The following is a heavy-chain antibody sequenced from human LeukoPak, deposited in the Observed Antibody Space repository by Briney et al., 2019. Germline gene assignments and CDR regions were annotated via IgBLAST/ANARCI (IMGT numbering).Heavy chain of an antibody. CDR3: ARYGLLRGYDY. Sequence: PSETLSLTCTVPGGSISTYYWSWIRQPPGKGLEWIGYMYYSGSSNYNPSPKSRGTISVPTSKTQFSLNLSSVTAADTAVYYCARYGLLRGYDYWGQGALVTVSS. CDR1: GGSISTYY. CDR2: MYYSGSS. V-gene: IGHV4-59*01. D-gene: IGHD5-12*01. J-gene: IGHJ4*02.